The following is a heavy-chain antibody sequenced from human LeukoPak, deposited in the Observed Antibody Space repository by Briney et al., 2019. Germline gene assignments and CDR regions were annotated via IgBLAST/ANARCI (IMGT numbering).Heavy chain of an antibody. CDR3: AKGRWADS. D-gene: IGHD3-16*01. V-gene: IGHV3-23*01. Sequence: QTGGSLRLSCLTSGFTLSTNAMSWVRQAPGKGLEWISGISGSGASTYYADSVKGRFTISRDDSRNTLYLQMNSLRGDDTAVYYCAKGRWADSWGPGTLVTVSS. CDR1: GFTLSTNA. CDR2: ISGSGAST. J-gene: IGHJ4*02.